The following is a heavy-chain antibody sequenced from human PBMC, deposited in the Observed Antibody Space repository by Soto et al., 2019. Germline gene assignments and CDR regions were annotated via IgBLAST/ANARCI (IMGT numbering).Heavy chain of an antibody. Sequence: ASVKVSCKASGYTFTNSGISWVRQAPGQGLEWMGWISGYNGDTNYAQNLQGRVTMTTDTSTNTAYMELTSLRSDDTAVYYCAREYGVRYYGMDVWGQGTTVTVSS. CDR1: GYTFTNSG. V-gene: IGHV1-18*01. CDR2: ISGYNGDT. D-gene: IGHD3-10*01. CDR3: AREYGVRYYGMDV. J-gene: IGHJ6*02.